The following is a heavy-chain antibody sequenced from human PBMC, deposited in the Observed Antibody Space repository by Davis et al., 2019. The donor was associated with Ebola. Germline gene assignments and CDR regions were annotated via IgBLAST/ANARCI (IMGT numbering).Heavy chain of an antibody. CDR2: VSHRERER. CDR3: ASAGFDEVLDY. D-gene: IGHD3-3*01. Sequence: PGGSLRLSCAASGFIFRNYAMHWVRQAPGKGLEWVAVVSHRERERFYADSVKGRFTISRDNSENTLYLQMNSLTADDTSVYYCASAGFDEVLDYWGQGTPVTVSS. V-gene: IGHV3-30*04. CDR1: GFIFRNYA. J-gene: IGHJ4*02.